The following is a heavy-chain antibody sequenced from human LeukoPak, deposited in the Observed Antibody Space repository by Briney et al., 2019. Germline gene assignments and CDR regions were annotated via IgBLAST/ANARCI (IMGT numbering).Heavy chain of an antibody. V-gene: IGHV3-30*18. CDR1: GFTFSSYG. CDR3: AKDRGY. J-gene: IGHJ4*02. Sequence: GGSLRLSCAASGFTFSSYGMHWVRQAPGKGLEWVAVISYDGSNKYYADSVKGRFTISRDNSKNTLSLQMNSLRAEDTAVYYCAKDRGYWGQGTLVTVSS. CDR2: ISYDGSNK.